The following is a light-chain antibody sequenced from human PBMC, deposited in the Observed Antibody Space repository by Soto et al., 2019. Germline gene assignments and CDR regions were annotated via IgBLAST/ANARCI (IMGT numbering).Light chain of an antibody. V-gene: IGKV1-5*01. Sequence: DIQMTQSPSTLSASLGDRVSITCRASQSVSNWLAWYQQKPGIAPNLLIYDASTLESGVPSRFSGSGSGTEFTLTISSLQSDDFATYYCQQYKTYPWTFVQGTKVDIK. CDR1: QSVSNW. CDR3: QQYKTYPWT. CDR2: DAS. J-gene: IGKJ1*01.